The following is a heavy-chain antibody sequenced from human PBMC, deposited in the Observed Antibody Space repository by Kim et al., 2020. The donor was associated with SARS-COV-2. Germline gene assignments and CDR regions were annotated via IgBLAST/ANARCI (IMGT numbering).Heavy chain of an antibody. J-gene: IGHJ3*02. CDR3: AKDRGYSYAHDI. Sequence: GGSLRLSCAASGFTFSSYGMHWVRQAPGKGLEWVAVISYDGSNKYYADSVKGRFTISRDNSKNTLYLQMNSLRAEDTAVYYCAKDRGYSYAHDIWGQGTMVTVSS. CDR1: GFTFSSYG. V-gene: IGHV3-30*18. CDR2: ISYDGSNK. D-gene: IGHD5-18*01.